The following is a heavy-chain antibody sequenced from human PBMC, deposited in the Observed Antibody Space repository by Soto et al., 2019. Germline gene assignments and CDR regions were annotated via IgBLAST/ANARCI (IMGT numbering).Heavy chain of an antibody. V-gene: IGHV4-30-4*01. CDR2: IYYSGST. D-gene: IGHD3-9*01. Sequence: KPSEILSLTCTVSGGSISSGDYYWSWIRQPPGKGLEWIGYIYYSGSTYYNPSLKSRVTISVDTSKNQFSLKLSSVTAADTAVYYCATSIPDYDILTGYYTNWFDPWGQGTLVTVSS. CDR1: GGSISSGDYY. J-gene: IGHJ5*02. CDR3: ATSIPDYDILTGYYTNWFDP.